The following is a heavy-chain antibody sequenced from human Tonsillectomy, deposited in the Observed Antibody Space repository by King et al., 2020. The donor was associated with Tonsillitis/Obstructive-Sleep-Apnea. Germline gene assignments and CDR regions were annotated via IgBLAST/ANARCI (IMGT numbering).Heavy chain of an antibody. CDR1: GFTFSNAW. V-gene: IGHV3-15*07. CDR2: IKSKTDGGTT. J-gene: IGHJ5*02. CDR3: TTDRPYYDFWSGPNWFDP. D-gene: IGHD3-3*01. Sequence: QLVQSGGGLVKPGGSLRLSCAASGFTFSNAWMNWVRQAPGKGLEWVGRIKSKTDGGTTDYAAPVKGRFTISRDDSKNTLYLQMNSLKTEDTAVYYCTTDRPYYDFWSGPNWFDPWGQGTLVTVSS.